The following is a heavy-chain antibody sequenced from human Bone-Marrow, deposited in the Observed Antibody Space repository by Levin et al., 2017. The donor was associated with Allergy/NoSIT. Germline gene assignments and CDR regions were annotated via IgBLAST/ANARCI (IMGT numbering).Heavy chain of an antibody. CDR3: AREPFARGYDATVGGDDY. J-gene: IGHJ4*02. CDR2: IIPIFGTA. Sequence: ASVKVSCKASGGTFSSYAISWVRQAPGQGLEWMGGIIPIFGTANYAQKFQGRVTITADESTSTAYMELSSLRSEDTAVYYCAREPFARGYDATVGGDDYWGQGTLVTVSS. CDR1: GGTFSSYA. D-gene: IGHD5-12*01. V-gene: IGHV1-69*13.